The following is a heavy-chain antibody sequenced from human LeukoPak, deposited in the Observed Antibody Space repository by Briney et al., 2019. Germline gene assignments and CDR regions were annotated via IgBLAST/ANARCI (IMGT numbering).Heavy chain of an antibody. Sequence: ASVKVSCKVSGYTLTELSMHWVRQAPGKGLEWMGGFDPEDGETIYAQKFQGRVTMTEDTSTDTAYMELSSLRSEDTAVYYCATSLGRAYFPLLSSLDYWGQGTLVTVSS. J-gene: IGHJ4*02. CDR3: ATSLGRAYFPLLSSLDY. D-gene: IGHD2-21*01. CDR1: GYTLTELS. V-gene: IGHV1-24*01. CDR2: FDPEDGET.